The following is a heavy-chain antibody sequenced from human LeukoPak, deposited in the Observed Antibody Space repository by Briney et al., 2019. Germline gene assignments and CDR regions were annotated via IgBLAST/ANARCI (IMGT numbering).Heavy chain of an antibody. D-gene: IGHD5-12*01. CDR3: ARPGYSGYIIGYYFDY. J-gene: IGHJ4*02. V-gene: IGHV3-21*06. Sequence: GGSLRLSCAAFGFTFSSYTMNWVRQAPGTGLEWVSSISSSGSCIYYADSLKGRFTISRDNAKNSLYLQMNSLRAEDTAVYYCARPGYSGYIIGYYFDYWGQGTLVTVSS. CDR1: GFTFSSYT. CDR2: ISSSGSCI.